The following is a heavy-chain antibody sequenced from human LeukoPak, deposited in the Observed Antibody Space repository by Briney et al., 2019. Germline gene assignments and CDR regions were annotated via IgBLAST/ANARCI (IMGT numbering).Heavy chain of an antibody. V-gene: IGHV4-39*01. Sequence: NPSETLSLTCTVSGGYISTSTYYWGWIRQPPGKGLEWIGSISYSGSTYNNPSLKSRVTISVDTSKNQFSLKLSSVTAPDTAVYYCARRVYSGSYNWYFDLWGRGTLVTVSS. CDR2: ISYSGST. CDR1: GGYISTSTYY. CDR3: ARRVYSGSYNWYFDL. J-gene: IGHJ2*01. D-gene: IGHD1-26*01.